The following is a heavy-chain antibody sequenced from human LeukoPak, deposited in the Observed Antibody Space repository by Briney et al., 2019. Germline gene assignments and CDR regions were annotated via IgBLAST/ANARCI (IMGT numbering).Heavy chain of an antibody. Sequence: GGSLRLSCAASGFTFDDYAMHWVRQAPGKGLEWVSGISWNSGSIGYADSVKGRFTISRDNAKNSLYLQMNSLRAEDTALYYCVNSRTGYYDDWGQGTMVTVSS. J-gene: IGHJ3*01. V-gene: IGHV3-9*01. CDR2: ISWNSGSI. CDR1: GFTFDDYA. D-gene: IGHD3-22*01. CDR3: VNSRTGYYDD.